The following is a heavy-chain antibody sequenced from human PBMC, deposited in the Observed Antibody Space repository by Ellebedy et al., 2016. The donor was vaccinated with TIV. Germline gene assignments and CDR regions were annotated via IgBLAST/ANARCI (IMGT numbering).Heavy chain of an antibody. Sequence: MPSETLSLTCAVSGGSISSSNWWSWVRQPPGKGLEWIGEIYHSGSTNYNPSLKSRVTISVDKSKNQFSLKLSSVTAADTAVYYCASVLDYGGNSVAFDIWGQGTMVTVSS. CDR2: IYHSGST. V-gene: IGHV4-4*02. CDR1: GGSISSSNW. J-gene: IGHJ3*02. CDR3: ASVLDYGGNSVAFDI. D-gene: IGHD4-23*01.